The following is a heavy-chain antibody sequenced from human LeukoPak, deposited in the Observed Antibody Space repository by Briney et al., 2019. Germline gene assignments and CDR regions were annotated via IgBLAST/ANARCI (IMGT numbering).Heavy chain of an antibody. V-gene: IGHV4-59*01. Sequence: SETLSLTCTVSHGSINSYYWSWIRQTRGKGVELFGYIYYSWTTNYNPSLKSRVTISLDTSKNQLSLKLSSVTAADTAVYFCARRGYFDGSGLDHWGQGTLVTVSS. CDR1: HGSINSYY. CDR2: IYYSWTT. CDR3: ARRGYFDGSGLDH. J-gene: IGHJ4*02. D-gene: IGHD3-22*01.